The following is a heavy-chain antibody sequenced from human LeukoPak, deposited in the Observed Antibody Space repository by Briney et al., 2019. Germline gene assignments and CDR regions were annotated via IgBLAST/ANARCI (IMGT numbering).Heavy chain of an antibody. CDR1: GYTFTSYY. CDR2: INPNSGGT. V-gene: IGHV1-2*02. CDR3: AKDGSSSWYIGANKYFQH. Sequence: ASVKVSCKASGYTFTSYYMHWVRQAPGQGLEWMGWINPNSGGTNYAQKFQGRVTMTRDTSISTAYMELSRLRSDDTAVYYCAKDGSSSWYIGANKYFQHWGQGTLVTVSS. J-gene: IGHJ1*01. D-gene: IGHD6-13*01.